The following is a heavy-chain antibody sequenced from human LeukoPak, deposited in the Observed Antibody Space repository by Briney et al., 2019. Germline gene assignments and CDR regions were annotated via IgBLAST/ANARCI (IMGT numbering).Heavy chain of an antibody. Sequence: GGSLRLSCAASGFTFSSYGMSWVRQVPGKGLEWVSGINWNGRSIGYADSVKGRFTISRDNAKKSLYLQMNSLRAEDTALYHCARDGRHYYGSGSYYLDWFDPWGQGTLVTVSS. CDR2: INWNGRSI. CDR1: GFTFSSYG. V-gene: IGHV3-20*01. J-gene: IGHJ5*02. CDR3: ARDGRHYYGSGSYYLDWFDP. D-gene: IGHD3-10*01.